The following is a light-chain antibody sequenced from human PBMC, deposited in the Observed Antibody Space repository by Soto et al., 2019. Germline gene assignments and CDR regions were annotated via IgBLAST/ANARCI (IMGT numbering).Light chain of an antibody. V-gene: IGKV1-5*01. CDR2: XAS. CDR3: QQYNSYST. CDR1: QSVNFR. Sequence: IHLTQSPSTLAASFGDRVTIPXRPAQSVNFRFAWYQHRPGKAPRXXIYXASTLESGVPSRFSGSGSGTEFTLTINHLQPDDLETYICQQYNSYSTFGRGTKVDIK. J-gene: IGKJ1*01.